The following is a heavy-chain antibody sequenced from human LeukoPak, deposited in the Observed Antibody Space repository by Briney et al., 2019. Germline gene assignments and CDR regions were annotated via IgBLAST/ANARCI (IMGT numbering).Heavy chain of an antibody. CDR1: GDSISSGDHY. CDR3: ARVFVRPVGSGSYSHLFTPFFDY. V-gene: IGHV4-61*10. Sequence: SETLSLTCTVSGDSISSGDHYWSWIRQPAGKGLEWIGYIYYSGSTNYNPSLKSRVTISVDTSKNQFSLKLSSVTAADTAVYYCARVFVRPVGSGSYSHLFTPFFDYWGQGTLVTVSS. CDR2: IYYSGST. J-gene: IGHJ4*02. D-gene: IGHD3-10*01.